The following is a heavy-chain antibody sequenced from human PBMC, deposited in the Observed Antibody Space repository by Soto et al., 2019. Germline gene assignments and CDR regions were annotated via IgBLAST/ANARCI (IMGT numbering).Heavy chain of an antibody. D-gene: IGHD3-10*01. CDR2: TKNKSQGFNK. Sequence: EVQLVESGGGLVQPGGSLRLSCATSGFTFSDHYMDWVRQAAGKGLEWVGRTKNKSQGFNKEYAASVNGRFTNSRDDSRNSVYLQMNSRETDDTAVYYCVLWVRGVINYWGQGTLVTVSS. CDR3: VLWVRGVINY. V-gene: IGHV3-72*01. J-gene: IGHJ4*02. CDR1: GFTFSDHY.